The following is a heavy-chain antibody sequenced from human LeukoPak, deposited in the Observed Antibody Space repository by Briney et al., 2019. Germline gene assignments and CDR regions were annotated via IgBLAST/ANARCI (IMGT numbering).Heavy chain of an antibody. D-gene: IGHD3-10*01. Sequence: GGSLRLSCAASGFTFSSYSMNWVRQAPGKGLEWVSYISSSSTIYYADSVKGRFTISRDNAKNSLYLQMNSLRDEDTAVYYCAGHYGSGSYKVLWGQGTLVTVSS. V-gene: IGHV3-48*02. CDR1: GFTFSSYS. J-gene: IGHJ4*02. CDR3: AGHYGSGSYKVL. CDR2: ISSSSTI.